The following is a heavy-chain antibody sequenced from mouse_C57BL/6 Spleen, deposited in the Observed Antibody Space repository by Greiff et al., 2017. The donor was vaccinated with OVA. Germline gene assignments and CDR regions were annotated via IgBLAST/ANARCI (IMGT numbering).Heavy chain of an antibody. Sequence: EVNVVESGGGLVKPGGSLKLSCAASGFTFSSYAMSWVRQTPEKRLEWVATISDGGSYTYYPDNVKGRFTISRDNAKNNLYLQMSHLKSEDTAMNYCARDLTGTGAMDYWGQGTSVTVSS. J-gene: IGHJ4*01. D-gene: IGHD4-1*01. CDR2: ISDGGSYT. CDR3: ARDLTGTGAMDY. V-gene: IGHV5-4*01. CDR1: GFTFSSYA.